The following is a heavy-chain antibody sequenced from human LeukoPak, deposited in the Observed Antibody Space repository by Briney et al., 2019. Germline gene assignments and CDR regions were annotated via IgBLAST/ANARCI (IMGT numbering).Heavy chain of an antibody. J-gene: IGHJ4*02. CDR2: ISYNGSP. CDR1: GGSISNSY. D-gene: IGHD2-2*01. CDR3: ARVTAPRRAAARNLEGHFDY. Sequence: SETLSLTCTVSGGSISNSYWSWIRQPPGKGLEWIGYISYNGSPDYSPSLKSRVTISADTSKNQFSLILTSVTAADTAVYYCARVTAPRRAAARNLEGHFDYWGQGTLVTVSS. V-gene: IGHV4-59*01.